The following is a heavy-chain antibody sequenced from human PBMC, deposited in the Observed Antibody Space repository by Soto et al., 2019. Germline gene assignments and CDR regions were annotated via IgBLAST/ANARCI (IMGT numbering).Heavy chain of an antibody. J-gene: IGHJ4*02. D-gene: IGHD6-19*01. CDR3: ARIGSGWYTGGYFDY. V-gene: IGHV3-74*01. CDR1: GFTFSSYW. CDR2: INSDGSST. Sequence: EVQLVESGGGLVQPGGSLRLSCAASGFTFSSYWMHWVRQAPGKGLVWVSRINSDGSSTSYADSVKGRFTISRDNAKNTLYLQMNSRRAEDTAVYYCARIGSGWYTGGYFDYWGQGTLVTVSS.